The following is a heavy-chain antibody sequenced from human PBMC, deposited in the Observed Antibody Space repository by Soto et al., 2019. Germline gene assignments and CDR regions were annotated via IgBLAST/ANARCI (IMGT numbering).Heavy chain of an antibody. J-gene: IGHJ5*02. D-gene: IGHD2-21*02. CDR3: ARDAEGIVVVTAGDWFDP. CDR1: GYTFTSYG. Sequence: QVQLVQSGAEVKKPGASVKVSCKASGYTFTSYGSSWVRQAPGQGLEWMGWISAYNGNTNYAQKLQGRVTMTTDTSTSTAYMELRSLRSDDTAVYYCARDAEGIVVVTAGDWFDPWGQGTLVTVSS. CDR2: ISAYNGNT. V-gene: IGHV1-18*04.